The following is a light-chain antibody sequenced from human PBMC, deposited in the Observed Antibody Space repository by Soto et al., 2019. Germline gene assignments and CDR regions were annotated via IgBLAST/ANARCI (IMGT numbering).Light chain of an antibody. J-gene: IGKJ4*01. CDR3: RQRSNWLT. CDR1: QSVSSY. Sequence: EIVLTQSPATLSLSPGERATLSCRASQSVSSYLAWYQQKPGQAPRLLIYDASNRSTGIPARFSGSGSGTDCTLTISSLEPEDFAVYYCRQRSNWLTFGGGTKVEIK. V-gene: IGKV3-11*01. CDR2: DAS.